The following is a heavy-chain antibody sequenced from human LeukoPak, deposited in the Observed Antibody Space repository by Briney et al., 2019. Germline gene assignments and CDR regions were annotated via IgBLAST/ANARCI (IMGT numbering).Heavy chain of an antibody. CDR2: ISSSSSTI. V-gene: IGHV3-48*01. CDR3: ARDLIYDLSIAAAGNH. CDR1: GFTFSSYS. Sequence: PGGSLRLSCAASGFTFSSYSMNWVRQAPGKGLEWVSYISSSSSTIYYADSVKGRFTISRDNAKNSLYLQMNSLRAEDTAVYYCARDLIYDLSIAAAGNHWGQGTLVTVSS. D-gene: IGHD6-13*01. J-gene: IGHJ5*02.